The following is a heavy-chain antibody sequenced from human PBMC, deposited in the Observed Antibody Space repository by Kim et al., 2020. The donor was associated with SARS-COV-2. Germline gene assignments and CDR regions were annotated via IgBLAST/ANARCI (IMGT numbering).Heavy chain of an antibody. Sequence: ASVKVSCKASGYTFTSYAMHWVRQAPGQRLEWMGWINAGNGNTKYSQKFQGRVTITRDTSASTAYMELSSLRSEDTAVYYCARVVEARSSSWYLRALGYWGQGTLVTVSS. CDR1: GYTFTSYA. J-gene: IGHJ4*02. CDR3: ARVVEARSSSWYLRALGY. V-gene: IGHV1-3*01. D-gene: IGHD6-13*01. CDR2: INAGNGNT.